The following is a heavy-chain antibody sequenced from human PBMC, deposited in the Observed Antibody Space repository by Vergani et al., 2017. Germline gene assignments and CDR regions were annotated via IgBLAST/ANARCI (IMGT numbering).Heavy chain of an antibody. CDR3: ARAGLDGFSGSYRRDGNWFDP. D-gene: IGHD1-26*01. CDR2: ISYDGSNK. J-gene: IGHJ5*02. V-gene: IGHV3-30-3*01. CDR1: GFTFSSYA. Sequence: QVQLVESGGGVVQPGRSLRHSCAASGFTFSSYAMHWVRQAPGKGLEWVAVISYDGSNKYYADSVKGRFTISRDNSKNTLYLQMNSLRAEDTAVYYCARAGLDGFSGSYRRDGNWFDPWGQGTLVTVSS.